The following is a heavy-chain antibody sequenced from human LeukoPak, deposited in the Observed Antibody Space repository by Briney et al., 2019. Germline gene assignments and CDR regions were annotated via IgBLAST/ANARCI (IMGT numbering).Heavy chain of an antibody. CDR3: ANDVVSSTTPDV. V-gene: IGHV3-30*02. CDR1: GFIFSSYG. J-gene: IGHJ6*04. CDR2: IRHDGSNK. D-gene: IGHD2-15*01. Sequence: PGGSLRLSCAASGFIFSSYGMHWVRQAPGKGLEWVAFIRHDGSNKYYADSVKGRFIISRDNSKNTLYLQMNSLRAEDTAVYYCANDVVSSTTPDVWGKGTTVAVSS.